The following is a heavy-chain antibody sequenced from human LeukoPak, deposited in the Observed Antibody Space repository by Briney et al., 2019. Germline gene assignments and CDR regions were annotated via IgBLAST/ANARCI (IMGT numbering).Heavy chain of an antibody. D-gene: IGHD6-25*01. V-gene: IGHV3-23*01. Sequence: GGSLRLSCAASGFTFSSYGMSWVRQAPGKGLEWVSAISGSGGRTHYADSVKGRFTISRDNSKNTLYLQMNSLRAEDTAIYYCAKSGGAVSDYWGQGTLVTVSS. CDR3: AKSGGAVSDY. CDR2: ISGSGGRT. J-gene: IGHJ4*02. CDR1: GFTFSSYG.